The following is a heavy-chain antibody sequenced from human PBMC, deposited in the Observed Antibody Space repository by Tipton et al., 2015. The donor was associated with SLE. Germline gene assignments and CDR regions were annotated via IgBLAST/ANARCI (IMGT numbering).Heavy chain of an antibody. CDR2: INHSGST. CDR3: ARVPSSPDY. V-gene: IGHV4-34*01. Sequence: TLSLTCAVYGGSFSGYYWSWIRQPPGKGLEWIGEINHSGSTNYNPSLKSRVTISVDTSKNQFSLKLSSVTAADTAVYYCARVPSSPDYWGQGTLVTVSP. CDR1: GGSFSGYY. J-gene: IGHJ4*02. D-gene: IGHD6-13*01.